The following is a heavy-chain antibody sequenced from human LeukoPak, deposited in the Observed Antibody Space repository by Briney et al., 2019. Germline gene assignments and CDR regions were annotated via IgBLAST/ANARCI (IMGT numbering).Heavy chain of an antibody. D-gene: IGHD3-10*01. J-gene: IGHJ5*02. CDR1: GGTFSSYA. V-gene: IGHV1-69*05. CDR2: IILIFGTA. Sequence: SVKVSCKASGGTFSSYAISWVRQAPGQGLEWMGGIILIFGTANYAQKFQGRVTITTDESTSTAYMELSSLRSEDTAVYYCAAEYYYGSGSYSGWFDPWGQGTLVTVSS. CDR3: AAEYYYGSGSYSGWFDP.